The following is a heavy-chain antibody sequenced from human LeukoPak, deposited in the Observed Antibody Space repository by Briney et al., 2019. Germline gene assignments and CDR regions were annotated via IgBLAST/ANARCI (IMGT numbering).Heavy chain of an antibody. D-gene: IGHD5-18*01. CDR3: ARGDTYYGMDV. J-gene: IGHJ6*02. Sequence: NPSETLSLTCTVSGGSISSSSYYWGWIRQPPGQGLEWIGRIYTSGSTNYNPSLKSRVTMSVDTSKNQFSLKLSSVTAADTAVYYCARGDTYYGMDVWGQGTTVTVSS. V-gene: IGHV4-61*05. CDR1: GGSISSSSYY. CDR2: IYTSGST.